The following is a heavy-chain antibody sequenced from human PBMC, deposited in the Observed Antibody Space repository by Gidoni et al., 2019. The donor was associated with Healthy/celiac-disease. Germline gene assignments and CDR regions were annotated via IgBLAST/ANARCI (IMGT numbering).Heavy chain of an antibody. V-gene: IGHV5-10-1*03. Sequence: DVQLLQSGAEVNKPGASLRISCKGSGYSFTSHWISLVRQMPGKGLEWMGRIDPGDSYTNYSPSFQGHVTISADKSISTAYLQWSSLKASDTAMYYCARHATQAVAGTGYYYGMDVWGQGTTVTVSS. CDR3: ARHATQAVAGTGYYYGMDV. CDR1: GYSFTSHW. D-gene: IGHD6-19*01. CDR2: IDPGDSYT. J-gene: IGHJ6*02.